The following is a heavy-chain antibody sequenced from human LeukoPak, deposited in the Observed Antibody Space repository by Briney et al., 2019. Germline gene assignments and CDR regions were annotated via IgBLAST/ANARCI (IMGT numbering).Heavy chain of an antibody. Sequence: SETLSLTCTVSGGSISSSSYYWGWIRQPPGKGLEWIGSIYYSGSTYYNPSLKSRVTISVDTSKNQFSLKLNSVTAADTAVYYCARRGSGAPFDYWGQGALVTVSS. CDR2: IYYSGST. CDR3: ARRGSGAPFDY. CDR1: GGSISSSSYY. J-gene: IGHJ4*02. D-gene: IGHD3-16*01. V-gene: IGHV4-39*07.